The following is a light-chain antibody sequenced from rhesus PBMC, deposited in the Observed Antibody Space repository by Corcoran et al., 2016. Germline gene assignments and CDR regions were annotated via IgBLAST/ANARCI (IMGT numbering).Light chain of an antibody. Sequence: DIQMTQSPSSLSASVGDKVTITCRASQGISSWLAWYQQKPGKAPKLRIYKASSLQSGVPSRFSGSGSGTDFTLTIRSLQPEYFATYYCLQYSSSWTFGQGTKVEIK. CDR1: QGISSW. CDR2: KAS. V-gene: IGKV1-22*01. CDR3: LQYSSSWT. J-gene: IGKJ1*01.